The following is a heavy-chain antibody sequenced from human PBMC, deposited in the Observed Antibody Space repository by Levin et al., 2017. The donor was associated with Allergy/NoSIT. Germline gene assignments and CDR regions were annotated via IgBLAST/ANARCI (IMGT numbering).Heavy chain of an antibody. D-gene: IGHD6-19*01. CDR3: ASGASSAWYGAFDI. CDR1: GFIFRSYA. V-gene: IGHV3-30-3*01. Sequence: LSLTCAASGFIFRSYAMHWVRQAPGKGLEWVAVISYDGRSKYYADSVKGRFTFSRDNSKNTVYLQMNSLRAEDTAVYYCASGASSAWYGAFDIWGQGTMVTVSS. CDR2: ISYDGRSK. J-gene: IGHJ3*02.